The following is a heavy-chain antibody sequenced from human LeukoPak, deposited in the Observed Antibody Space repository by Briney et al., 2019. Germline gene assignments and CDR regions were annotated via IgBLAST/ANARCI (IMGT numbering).Heavy chain of an antibody. V-gene: IGHV4-30-4*08. J-gene: IGHJ6*03. CDR2: ISYSGST. D-gene: IGHD6-6*01. CDR1: GGSISSGDYY. Sequence: SETLSLTCTVSGGSISSGDYYWSWIRQPPGKGLEWIGYISYSGSTYYNASLKSRLTISLDRSKNQFSLKLSSVTAADTAVYYCARVEYSSSSYYYYYMDVWGKGTTVTVSS. CDR3: ARVEYSSSSYYYYYMDV.